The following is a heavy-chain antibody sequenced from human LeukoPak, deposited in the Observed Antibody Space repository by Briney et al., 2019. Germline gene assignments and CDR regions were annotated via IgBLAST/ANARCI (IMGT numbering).Heavy chain of an antibody. D-gene: IGHD6-13*01. CDR1: GGSFSGYY. J-gene: IGHJ4*02. V-gene: IGHV4-34*01. Sequence: SETLSLTCAVYGGSFSGYYWSWIRQPPGKGLEWIGEINHSGSTNYNPSLKSRVTISVDTSKNQFSLKLSSVTAADTAVYYCASGEAAGTFDYWGQGTLVTVSS. CDR3: ASGEAAGTFDY. CDR2: INHSGST.